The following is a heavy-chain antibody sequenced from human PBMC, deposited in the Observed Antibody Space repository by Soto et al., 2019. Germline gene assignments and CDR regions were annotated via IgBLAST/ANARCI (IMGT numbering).Heavy chain of an antibody. CDR2: ISGSGGST. Sequence: GGSLRLSCAASGFTFSSYAMSWVRQAPGKGLEWVSAISGSGGSTYYADSVKGRFTISRDNSKNTLYLQMNSLRAEDTAVYYCAKDLILVRGVIITPNYYYYYYMDVWGKGTRVTVSS. J-gene: IGHJ6*03. D-gene: IGHD3-10*01. CDR3: AKDLILVRGVIITPNYYYYYYMDV. V-gene: IGHV3-23*01. CDR1: GFTFSSYA.